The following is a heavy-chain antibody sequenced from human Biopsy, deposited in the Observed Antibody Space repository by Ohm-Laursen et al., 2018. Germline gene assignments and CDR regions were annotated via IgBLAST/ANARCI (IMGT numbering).Heavy chain of an antibody. D-gene: IGHD4-17*01. V-gene: IGHV3-23*01. Sequence: SLRLSCAASGFTFSSYAMTWIRQAPGKGLEWVASLAFSSGRTYYADSVKGRFTISRDDSQNTLYLQMDSLRVADTAVYHCALAAAQTVTHFDYWGQGTLVTVSS. CDR2: LAFSSGRT. J-gene: IGHJ4*02. CDR1: GFTFSSYA. CDR3: ALAAAQTVTHFDY.